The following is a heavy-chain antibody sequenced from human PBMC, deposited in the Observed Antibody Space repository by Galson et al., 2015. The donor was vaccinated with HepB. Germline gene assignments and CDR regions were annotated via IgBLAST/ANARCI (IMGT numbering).Heavy chain of an antibody. CDR3: ARDLIGYWYFDL. V-gene: IGHV3-53*01. CDR2: IYTGGST. J-gene: IGHJ2*01. Sequence: SLRLSCAASGLTVSSNYMSWVRQAPGRGLEWVSVIYTGGSTYSADSVKGRFTISRDSSKNTLYLQMNSLRADDTAVYYCARDLIGYWYFDLWGRGTLVTVSS. CDR1: GLTVSSNY.